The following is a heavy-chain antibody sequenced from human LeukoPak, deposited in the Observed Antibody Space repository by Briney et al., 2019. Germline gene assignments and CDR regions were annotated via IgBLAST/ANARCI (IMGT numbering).Heavy chain of an antibody. J-gene: IGHJ4*02. V-gene: IGHV5-51*01. Sequence: GESLKISCKASGYFFPNHWIGWVRQMPGKGLEWMGRIFPGDSDTRYSPSFQGQVTISADKSISTAYLQWSSLKASDTAMYYCVRRAGAYSHPYDYWGQGTLVTVSS. CDR3: VRRAGAYSHPYDY. CDR1: GYFFPNHW. D-gene: IGHD4/OR15-4a*01. CDR2: IFPGDSDT.